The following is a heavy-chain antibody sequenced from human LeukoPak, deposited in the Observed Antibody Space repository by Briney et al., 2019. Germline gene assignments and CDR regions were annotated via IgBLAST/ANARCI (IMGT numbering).Heavy chain of an antibody. J-gene: IGHJ4*02. CDR3: ARDKGGMVPFDH. D-gene: IGHD3-10*01. CDR2: INQGGET. V-gene: IGHV3-7*01. Sequence: TGGSLRLSCAASGFTFSSYEMNWVRQAPGKGLEWVANINQGGETDYVDSVKGRFTIARDDSKNLLYLQMNSLRPEDTAMYFCARDKGGMVPFDHWGQGALVTVSS. CDR1: GFTFSSYE.